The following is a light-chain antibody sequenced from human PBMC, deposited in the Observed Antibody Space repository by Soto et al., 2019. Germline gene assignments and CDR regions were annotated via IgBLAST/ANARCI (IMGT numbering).Light chain of an antibody. CDR2: TAV. J-gene: IGKJ4*01. CDR3: QQSYSTRALT. CDR1: QDIRDY. Sequence: DLQMTQSPSSLSASVGDSVTITCRASQDIRDYLQWYQQKPGKAPKLLIYTAVSLQSGVPSRFRGSGSGTEYTLTITSLQPDDFATYYCQQSYSTRALTFGGGTKVEIK. V-gene: IGKV1-39*01.